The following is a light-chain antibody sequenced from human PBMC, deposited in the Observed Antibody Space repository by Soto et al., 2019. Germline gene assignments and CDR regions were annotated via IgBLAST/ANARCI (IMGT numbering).Light chain of an antibody. CDR1: SSDVGSYNL. CDR3: CSYAGSSTLI. V-gene: IGLV2-23*02. Sequence: QSVLTQPASVSGSPGQSITISCTGTSSDVGSYNLVSWYQQHPGKAPKLMIYEVSKRPSGVSNRFSGSKSGHTASLTISGLQAEDEADYYCCSYAGSSTLIFGTATKLTVL. CDR2: EVS. J-gene: IGLJ1*01.